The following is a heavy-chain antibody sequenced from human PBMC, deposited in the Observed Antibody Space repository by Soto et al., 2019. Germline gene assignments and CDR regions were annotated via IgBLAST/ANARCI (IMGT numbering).Heavy chain of an antibody. V-gene: IGHV1-69*06. D-gene: IGHD6-19*01. Sequence: QVQLVQSGAEMKKPGSSVKVSCKASGGTLSTFAISWVRQALGQGLEWMGEIIPLFGTEKFAQKFQGRVAIIADKSANTAHIELSNLRSDDTAVYYCATRVAVAGKFDYWGQGTLLTVSS. CDR2: IIPLFGTE. CDR3: ATRVAVAGKFDY. J-gene: IGHJ4*02. CDR1: GGTLSTFA.